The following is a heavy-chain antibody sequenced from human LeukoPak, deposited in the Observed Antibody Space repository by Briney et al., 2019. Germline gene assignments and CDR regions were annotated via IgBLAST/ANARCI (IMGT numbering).Heavy chain of an antibody. V-gene: IGHV1-8*02. CDR3: ARGLGRATVTSPLWWYFDL. CDR1: GGTFSSYA. Sequence: ASVKVSCKASGGTFSSYAISWVRQATGQWLEWMGWMDPNSGNTGYAQKFQGRVTMTRNTSISTAYMELSSLRSEDTAVYYCARGLGRATVTSPLWWYFDLWGRGTLVTVSS. J-gene: IGHJ2*01. D-gene: IGHD4-17*01. CDR2: MDPNSGNT.